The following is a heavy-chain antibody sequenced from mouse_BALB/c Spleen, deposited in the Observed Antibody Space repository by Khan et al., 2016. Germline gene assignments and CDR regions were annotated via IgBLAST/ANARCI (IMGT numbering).Heavy chain of an antibody. V-gene: IGHV2-9*02. Sequence: QVQLKESGPGLVAPSQSLSITCTVSGFSLTNSGVHWIRQPPGKGLEWLGVIWPGGSTDYNSDLMSSLSITKDTSQNQVFLKMISLQTDDTAMYYCARDDQDYDAWFASWGQGTLVIVSA. CDR1: GFSLTNSG. D-gene: IGHD2-4*01. CDR2: IWPGGST. J-gene: IGHJ3*01. CDR3: ARDDQDYDAWFAS.